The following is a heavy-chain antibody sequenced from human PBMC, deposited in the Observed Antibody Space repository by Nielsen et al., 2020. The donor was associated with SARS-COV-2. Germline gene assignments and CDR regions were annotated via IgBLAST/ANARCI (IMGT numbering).Heavy chain of an antibody. V-gene: IGHV3-23*01. CDR2: ISGSGGGT. J-gene: IGHJ3*01. CDR1: GFTFSNYA. CDR3: AKAQRLPAKAFDL. D-gene: IGHD6-25*01. Sequence: GESLKISCAASGFTFSNYAMAWVRQAPGKGLEWVSTISGSGGGTWYADSVKGRLTISRDDSKNTVYLQMNSLRGDDTAVYYCAKAQRLPAKAFDLWGQGTVVTVSS.